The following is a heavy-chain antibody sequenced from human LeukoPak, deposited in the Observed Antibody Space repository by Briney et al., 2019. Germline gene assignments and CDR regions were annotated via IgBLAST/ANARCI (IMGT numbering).Heavy chain of an antibody. Sequence: SETLSLTCAVYGGSFSGYYWSWIRQPPGKGLEWIGEINHSGSTNYNPSLKSRVTISVDTSKNQFSLKLSSVTAADTAVYYCARLRVVAATAYFDYWGQGTLVTVSS. CDR2: INHSGST. D-gene: IGHD2-15*01. V-gene: IGHV4-34*01. J-gene: IGHJ4*02. CDR3: ARLRVVAATAYFDY. CDR1: GGSFSGYY.